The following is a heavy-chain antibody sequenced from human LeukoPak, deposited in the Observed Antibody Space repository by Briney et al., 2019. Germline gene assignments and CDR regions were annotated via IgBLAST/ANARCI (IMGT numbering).Heavy chain of an antibody. D-gene: IGHD6-19*01. CDR3: ARIRGLVPRQYYFDY. Sequence: ASVKVSCKASGYTFTDNYLHWVRQAPGQGLEWMGWINPNSSGTNYAQKFQDRVTMTRDTSISTAYMELSRLRSDDTAVYYCARIRGLVPRQYYFDYWGQGTLVTVSS. V-gene: IGHV1-2*02. CDR1: GYTFTDNY. J-gene: IGHJ4*02. CDR2: INPNSSGT.